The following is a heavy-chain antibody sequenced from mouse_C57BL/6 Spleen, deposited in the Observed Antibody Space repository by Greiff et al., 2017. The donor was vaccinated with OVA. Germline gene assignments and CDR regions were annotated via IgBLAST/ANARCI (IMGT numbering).Heavy chain of an antibody. Sequence: EVMLVESEGGLVQPGSSMKLSCTASGFTFSDYYMAWVRQAPEKGLEWVANINYDGSSTYYLDSLKSRFIISRDNAKNILYLQMRSLKSEDTATYDCAREGSLDYDPYFDDWGKGTTLTVSS. D-gene: IGHD2-4*01. CDR2: INYDGSST. CDR1: GFTFSDYY. J-gene: IGHJ1*03. V-gene: IGHV5-16*01. CDR3: AREGSLDYDPYFDD.